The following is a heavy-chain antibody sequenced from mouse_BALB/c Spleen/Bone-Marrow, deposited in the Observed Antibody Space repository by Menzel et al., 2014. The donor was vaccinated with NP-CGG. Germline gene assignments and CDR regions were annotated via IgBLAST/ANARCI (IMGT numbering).Heavy chain of an antibody. CDR3: ARGRTRGYTMDY. J-gene: IGHJ4*01. CDR2: ISSGSST. V-gene: IGHV5-6-5*01. CDR1: GFTFSSYA. Sequence: EVMLVESGGGLVKPGGSLKLSCAVSGFTFSSYAMSWVRQTPEKRLEWVASISSGSSTYYPDSVKGRFTISRDNAKNILYLQMSSLRSEETAMYYCARGRTRGYTMDYWGQGTSVTVSS.